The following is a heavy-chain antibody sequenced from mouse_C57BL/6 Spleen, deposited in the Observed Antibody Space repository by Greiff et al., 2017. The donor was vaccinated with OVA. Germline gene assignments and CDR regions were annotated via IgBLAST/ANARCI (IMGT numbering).Heavy chain of an antibody. D-gene: IGHD1-1*01. J-gene: IGHJ4*01. V-gene: IGHV1-42*01. CDR1: GYSFTGYY. Sequence: EVQLQQSGPELVKPGASVKISCKASGYSFTGYYMNWVKQSPEKSLEWIGEINPSTGGTTYNQKFKAKATLTVDKSSSTAYMQLKSLTSEDSAVYYCARDGKYAMDYWGQGTSVTVSS. CDR2: INPSTGGT. CDR3: ARDGKYAMDY.